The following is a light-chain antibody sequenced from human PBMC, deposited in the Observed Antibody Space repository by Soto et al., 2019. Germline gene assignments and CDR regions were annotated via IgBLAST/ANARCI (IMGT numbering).Light chain of an antibody. CDR3: QKYNSAPRT. Sequence: DIQMTQSPSLLSASVGHRLAITCRASQGISNYLAWYKQKPGKVPKIMIYVASTLQSGVPSRFSGSGSGTDFTLTISSLKPEDVATYYCQKYNSAPRTFGQGTKVDIK. V-gene: IGKV1-27*01. CDR2: VAS. CDR1: QGISNY. J-gene: IGKJ1*01.